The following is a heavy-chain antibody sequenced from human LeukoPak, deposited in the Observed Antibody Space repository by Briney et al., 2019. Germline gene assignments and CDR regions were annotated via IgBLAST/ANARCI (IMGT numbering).Heavy chain of an antibody. Sequence: GGSLRLSCAASGFTFSSYGMHWVRQAPGKGLEWVAVTAFNGSNNDYVTSYANSVKGRFTISRDNSKNTLYLQMSSLRAEDTAVYYCARDGGSGWRGTVRFWGQGTMLIVSS. CDR3: ARDGGSGWRGTVRF. CDR1: GFTFSSYG. V-gene: IGHV3-30*03. J-gene: IGHJ3*01. CDR2: TAFNGSNNDYVT. D-gene: IGHD6-19*01.